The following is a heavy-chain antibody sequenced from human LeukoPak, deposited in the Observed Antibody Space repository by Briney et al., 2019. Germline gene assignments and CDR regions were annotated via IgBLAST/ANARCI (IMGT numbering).Heavy chain of an antibody. V-gene: IGHV3-30*18. CDR1: GLTFSSYG. D-gene: IGHD3-3*01. CDR3: AKNSLRVVIIGGPDY. CDR2: ISYDGSNK. J-gene: IGHJ4*02. Sequence: GGSLRLSCAASGLTFSSYGMHWVRQAPGKGLEWVAVISYDGSNKYYADSVKSRFTISRDNSKNTLYLQMNSLRAEDTAVYYCAKNSLRVVIIGGPDYWGQGTLVTVSS.